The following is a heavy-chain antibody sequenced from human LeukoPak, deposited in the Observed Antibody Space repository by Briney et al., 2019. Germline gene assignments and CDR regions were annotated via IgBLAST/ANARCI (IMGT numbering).Heavy chain of an antibody. Sequence: GGSLRLSCAASGFTFDRFGMHWVRQAPGKGLEWVALISFHGSQEDYADSVKGRFTISRDNSKNTLYLQMNSLRAEDTAVYYCAREFIVGEKSAFDIWGQGTMVTVSS. CDR2: ISFHGSQE. V-gene: IGHV3-33*08. J-gene: IGHJ3*02. CDR3: AREFIVGEKSAFDI. CDR1: GFTFDRFG. D-gene: IGHD1-26*01.